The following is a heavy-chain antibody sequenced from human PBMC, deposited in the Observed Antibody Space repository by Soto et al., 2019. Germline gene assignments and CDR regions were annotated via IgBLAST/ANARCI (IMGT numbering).Heavy chain of an antibody. Sequence: PSETLSLTCAVSGGSISSGDHYWSWLRQPPGKALEWIGYIYYSGNTYYNPSLKSRLAISVDTSKNQFSLTLTSVTAADTAVYFCAREEALIDVHSGGIDYSFDSWGQGTLVTVSS. CDR2: IYYSGNT. J-gene: IGHJ4*02. V-gene: IGHV4-30-4*01. D-gene: IGHD3-16*01. CDR1: GGSISSGDHY. CDR3: AREEALIDVHSGGIDYSFDS.